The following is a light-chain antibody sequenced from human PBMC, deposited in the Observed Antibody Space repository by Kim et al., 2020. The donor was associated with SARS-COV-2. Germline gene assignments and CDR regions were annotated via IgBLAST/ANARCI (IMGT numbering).Light chain of an antibody. CDR1: QNINTY. CDR2: AAS. CDR3: QQSHTAPLLT. Sequence: SVRDRVTVACRASQNINTYLNWYQQKPGEAPKLLIYAASTLQSGVPSRFSGSGSGTDFTLTISSLQPEDFAIYYCQQSHTAPLLTFGGGTKLEI. J-gene: IGKJ4*01. V-gene: IGKV1-39*01.